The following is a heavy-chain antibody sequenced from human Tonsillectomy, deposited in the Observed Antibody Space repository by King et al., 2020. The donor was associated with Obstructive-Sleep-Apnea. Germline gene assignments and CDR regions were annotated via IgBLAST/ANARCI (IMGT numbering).Heavy chain of an antibody. CDR1: GFSINNGYY. Sequence: VQLQESGPGLVKPSETLSLTCTVSGFSINNGYYWGWIRQPPGKGLEWIGSIYHSGGTYCNPYLKSRVSISVDTSKNQFSLKLSSVTAADTAVYYCARGGYDEPLDYWGQGILVTVSS. J-gene: IGHJ4*02. CDR3: ARGGYDEPLDY. CDR2: IYHSGGT. D-gene: IGHD5-12*01. V-gene: IGHV4-38-2*02.